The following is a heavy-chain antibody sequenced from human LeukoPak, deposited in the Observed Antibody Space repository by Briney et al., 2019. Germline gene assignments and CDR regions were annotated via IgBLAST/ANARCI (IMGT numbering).Heavy chain of an antibody. J-gene: IGHJ5*02. D-gene: IGHD2-15*01. Sequence: ASVKVSCKASGYTFTSYYMHWVRQAPGQGLEWMGIINPSGGSTSYAQKFQGRVTMTRDTSTSTVYMELSSLRSEDTAVYYCARDRTQPRYCSGGSCYSNWFDPWGQGTLVTVSS. CDR3: ARDRTQPRYCSGGSCYSNWFDP. V-gene: IGHV1-46*01. CDR2: INPSGGST. CDR1: GYTFTSYY.